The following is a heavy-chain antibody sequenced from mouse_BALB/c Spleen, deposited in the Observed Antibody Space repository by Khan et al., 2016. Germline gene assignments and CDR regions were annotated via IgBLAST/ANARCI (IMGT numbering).Heavy chain of an antibody. D-gene: IGHD2-4*01. CDR3: TKGLRRGYYFDY. V-gene: IGHV1-15*01. CDR2: IHPGNGGS. Sequence: QIQLVQSGAELVRPGASVKLSCKALGYTFTDYEMHWVKQTPVRGLEWLGAIHPGNGGSASNQPFKGKANLTADISSSTAYMELSSLPSEDAAVDCCTKGLRRGYYFDYWGQGTALTVSS. CDR1: GYTFTDYE. J-gene: IGHJ2*01.